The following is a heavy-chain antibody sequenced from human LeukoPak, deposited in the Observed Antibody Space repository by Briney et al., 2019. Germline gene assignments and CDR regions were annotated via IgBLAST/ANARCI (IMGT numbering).Heavy chain of an antibody. J-gene: IGHJ5*02. CDR1: GYTFTGYY. CDR3: ARPSFVTATTNWFDP. V-gene: IGHV1-2*02. Sequence: ASVKVSRKASGYTFTGYYMHWVRQAPGQGPEWMGWINPNSGGTNYAQKFQGRVTMTRDTSISTAYMELSRLRSDDTAVYYCARPSFVTATTNWFDPWGQGTLVTVSS. CDR2: INPNSGGT. D-gene: IGHD2-21*02.